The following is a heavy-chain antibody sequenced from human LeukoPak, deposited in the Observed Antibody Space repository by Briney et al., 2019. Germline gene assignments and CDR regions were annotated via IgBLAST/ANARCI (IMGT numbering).Heavy chain of an antibody. CDR3: ARKTYYYYGMDV. CDR2: IIPIFGTA. Sequence: SVKVSCKASGGTFISYAISWVRQAPGQGLEWMGGIIPIFGTANYAQKFQGRVTITADESTSTAYMELSSLRSEDTAVYYCARKTYYYYGMDVWGQGTTVTVSS. V-gene: IGHV1-69*13. J-gene: IGHJ6*02. CDR1: GGTFISYA.